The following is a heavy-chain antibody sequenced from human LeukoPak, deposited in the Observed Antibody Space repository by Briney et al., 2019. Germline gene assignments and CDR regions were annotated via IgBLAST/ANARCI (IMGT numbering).Heavy chain of an antibody. Sequence: SETLSLTCTVSGGSISSYYWSWIRQPPGKGLEWIGYIYYSGSTNYNPSLKSRVTISVDTSKNQFSLKLSSVTAADTAVYYCARRYGEAALDYWGQGTLVTVSS. J-gene: IGHJ4*02. CDR3: ARRYGEAALDY. CDR2: IYYSGST. D-gene: IGHD3-10*01. V-gene: IGHV4-59*12. CDR1: GGSISSYY.